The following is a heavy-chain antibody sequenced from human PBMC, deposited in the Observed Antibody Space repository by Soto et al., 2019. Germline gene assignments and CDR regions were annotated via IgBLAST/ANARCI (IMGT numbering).Heavy chain of an antibody. CDR2: IYPGDSDT. V-gene: IGHV5-51*01. Sequence: ESLKISCKGSGYSFTSYWIGWVRQMPGKGLEWRGIIYPGDSDTRYSPSFQGQVTISADKSISTAYLQWSSLKASDTAMYYCARPLTRMNRYSGSYYKDYYYGMDVWGQVPRVTFSS. CDR1: GYSFTSYW. D-gene: IGHD1-26*01. J-gene: IGHJ6*02. CDR3: ARPLTRMNRYSGSYYKDYYYGMDV.